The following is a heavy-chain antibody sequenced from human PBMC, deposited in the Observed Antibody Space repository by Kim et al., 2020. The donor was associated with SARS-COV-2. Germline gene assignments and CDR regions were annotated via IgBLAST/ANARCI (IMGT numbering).Heavy chain of an antibody. CDR2: SRQNVNSYST. D-gene: IGHD3-16*01. J-gene: IGHJ4*02. CDR3: AKVRSGGDDWDH. V-gene: IGHV3-72*01. CDR1: GFTFSNYK. Sequence: GGSLRLSCAASGFTFSNYKMDWVRQAPGKGLEWVARSRQNVNSYSTDYAASVAGRFAISRDESKNSLYLHMNSLKSEDTAVSYCAKVRSGGDDWDHWGQGTL.